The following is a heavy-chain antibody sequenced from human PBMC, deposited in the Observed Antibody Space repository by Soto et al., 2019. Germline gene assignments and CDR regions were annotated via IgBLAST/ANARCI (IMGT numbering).Heavy chain of an antibody. CDR3: ARLHFCDFWSASVPMDV. CDR2: IHYTGNT. CDR1: GGSVSSGTYQ. J-gene: IGHJ6*02. D-gene: IGHD3-3*01. V-gene: IGHV4-61*03. Sequence: PSETLSLTCTVSGGSVSSGTYQWSWIRQSPWKGLEWIGYIHYTGNTNYNPSLKSRVSISVDTSKNHFSLKLTYVTAADTALYFCARLHFCDFWSASVPMDVWGQGTAVPVSS.